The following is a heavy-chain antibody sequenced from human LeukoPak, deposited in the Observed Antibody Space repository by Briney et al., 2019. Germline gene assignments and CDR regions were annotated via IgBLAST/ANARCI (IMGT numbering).Heavy chain of an antibody. CDR3: ARDPPVFDYYDSSGSIKRHDY. Sequence: GASVKVSCKASGYTFTSYGISWVRQAPGQRLEWMGWSSAYNGNTNYAQKLQGRVTMTTDTSTSTAYMELRSLRSDDTAVYYCARDPPVFDYYDSSGSIKRHDYWGQGTLVTVSS. CDR2: SSAYNGNT. J-gene: IGHJ4*02. D-gene: IGHD3-22*01. V-gene: IGHV1-18*01. CDR1: GYTFTSYG.